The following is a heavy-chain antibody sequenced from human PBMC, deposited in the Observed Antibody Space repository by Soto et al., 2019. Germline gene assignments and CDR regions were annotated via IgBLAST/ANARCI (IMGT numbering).Heavy chain of an antibody. V-gene: IGHV3-23*01. CDR2: ISGTTDTT. CDR3: AKDPDGGVVYYYGMDV. D-gene: IGHD3-16*01. CDR1: GFTFSTYS. J-gene: IGHJ6*02. Sequence: EVQLLESGGGLAQPGGSLRLSCAASGFTFSTYSMSWVRRAPGKGLEWVSSISGTTDTTYYADSVEGRFTISRDKSKNTLYLQMNSLRVDDTAVYYCAKDPDGGVVYYYGMDVWGQGTSVTVSS.